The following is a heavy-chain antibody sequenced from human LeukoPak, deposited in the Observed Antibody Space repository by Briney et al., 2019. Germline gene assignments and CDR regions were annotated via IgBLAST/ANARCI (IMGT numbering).Heavy chain of an antibody. CDR3: ARGLSLDY. CDR1: GFNFRTHG. Sequence: AGGSLRLPCAASGFNFRTHGMHWVRQAPGKGLEWVTFIRADGSDKYYRHSVKGRFTISRDNSQNTLYLQMGSLRAEDMAVYYCARGLSLDYWGQGTLVTVSS. V-gene: IGHV3-30*02. D-gene: IGHD2/OR15-2a*01. J-gene: IGHJ4*02. CDR2: IRADGSDK.